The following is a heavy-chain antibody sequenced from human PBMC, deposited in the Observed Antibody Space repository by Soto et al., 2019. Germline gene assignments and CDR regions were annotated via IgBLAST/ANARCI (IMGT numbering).Heavy chain of an antibody. CDR1: GYTFTSYA. D-gene: IGHD2-2*01. CDR3: ARVVRYCSSTSCFPFDY. V-gene: IGHV1-3*01. J-gene: IGHJ4*02. Sequence: QVQLVQPGAEVKKPGASVKVSCKASGYTFTSYAMHWVRQAPGQRLEWMGWINAGNGNTKYSQKFQGRVTITRDTSASTAYMELSSLRSEDTAVYYCARVVRYCSSTSCFPFDYWGQGTLVTVSS. CDR2: INAGNGNT.